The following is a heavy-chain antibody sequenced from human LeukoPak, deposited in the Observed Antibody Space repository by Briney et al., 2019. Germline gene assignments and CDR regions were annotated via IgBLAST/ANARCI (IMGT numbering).Heavy chain of an antibody. D-gene: IGHD3-9*01. CDR3: ARDRGPNVLRYFDPRGYYYYGMDV. V-gene: IGHV1-69*06. Sequence: SVNVSCKASGGTFSSYAISWVRQAPGQGLEWMGGIIPIFGTANYAQKFQGRVTITADKSTSTAYMELSSLRSEDTAVYYCARDRGPNVLRYFDPRGYYYYGMDVWGKGTTVTVSS. CDR2: IIPIFGTA. J-gene: IGHJ6*04. CDR1: GGTFSSYA.